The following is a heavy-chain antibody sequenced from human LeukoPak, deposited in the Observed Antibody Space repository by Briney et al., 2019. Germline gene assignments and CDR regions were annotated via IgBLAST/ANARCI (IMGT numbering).Heavy chain of an antibody. Sequence: GGSLRLSCAASGFTFSSYAMTWVRQAPGKGLEWVSSISGSGGSTYYADSVKGRFTISRDNSKNTLYLQMNSLRAEDTAVYYCAKDPTPQQQLVLGYFHHWGQGTLVTVSS. J-gene: IGHJ1*01. CDR2: ISGSGGST. V-gene: IGHV3-23*01. D-gene: IGHD6-13*01. CDR3: AKDPTPQQQLVLGYFHH. CDR1: GFTFSSYA.